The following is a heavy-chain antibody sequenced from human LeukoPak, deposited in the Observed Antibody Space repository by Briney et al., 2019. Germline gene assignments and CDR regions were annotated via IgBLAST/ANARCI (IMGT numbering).Heavy chain of an antibody. D-gene: IGHD2-2*01. Sequence: GGSLRLSCAASGFTFSSYGMHWVRQAPGKGLEWVAVISYDGSNKYYADSVKGRFTISGDNSKNTLYLQMNSLRAEDTAVYYCAKDKHIVVVPAAADAFDIWGQGTMVTVSS. CDR1: GFTFSSYG. CDR2: ISYDGSNK. CDR3: AKDKHIVVVPAAADAFDI. V-gene: IGHV3-30*18. J-gene: IGHJ3*02.